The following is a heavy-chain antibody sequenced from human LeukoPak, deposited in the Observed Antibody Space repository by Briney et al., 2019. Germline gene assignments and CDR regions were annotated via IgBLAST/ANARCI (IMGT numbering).Heavy chain of an antibody. V-gene: IGHV5-51*01. CDR3: ARHRYSSSWGVFDY. CDR2: IYPGDSDT. J-gene: IGHJ4*02. CDR1: GFTFTSYW. D-gene: IGHD6-13*01. Sequence: GESPKISCKGSGFTFTSYWIGWVRQMPGKGLEWMGIIYPGDSDTRYSPSFQGQVTISADKSISTAYLQWSSLKASDTAMYYCARHRYSSSWGVFDYWGQGTLVTVSS.